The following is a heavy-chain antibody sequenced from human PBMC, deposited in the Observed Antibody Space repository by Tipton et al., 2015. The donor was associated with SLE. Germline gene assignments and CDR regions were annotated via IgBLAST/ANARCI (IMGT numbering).Heavy chain of an antibody. D-gene: IGHD1-26*01. Sequence: SLRLSCAASGLTFSSYAMSWVRQAPGKGLEWVSVIYSGGTTYYADSARGRFTISRDNSQNTVFLQMNSLTTDDTAVYYCARDLGSSAFDPWGQGTLVTVSS. J-gene: IGHJ5*02. CDR3: ARDLGSSAFDP. CDR2: IYSGGTT. V-gene: IGHV3-66*02. CDR1: GLTFSSYA.